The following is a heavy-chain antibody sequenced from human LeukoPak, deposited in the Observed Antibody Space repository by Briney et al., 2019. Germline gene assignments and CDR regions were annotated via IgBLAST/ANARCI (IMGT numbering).Heavy chain of an antibody. J-gene: IGHJ6*02. CDR1: GGSISSYY. CDR2: IYYSGST. D-gene: IGHD6-19*01. Sequence: SETLSLTCTVSGGSISSYYWSWIRQPPGKGLEWIGYIYYSGSTNYNPSLKSRVTISVDTSKNQFSLKLSSVTAADTAVYYCARTFLAVRNVMDVWGQGTTVTVSS. V-gene: IGHV4-59*12. CDR3: ARTFLAVRNVMDV.